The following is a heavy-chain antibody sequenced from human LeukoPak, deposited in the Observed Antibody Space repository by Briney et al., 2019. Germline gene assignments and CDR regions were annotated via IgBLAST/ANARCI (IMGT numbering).Heavy chain of an antibody. CDR3: ARGISSEYSSSFKH. CDR2: INHSGST. Sequence: SETLSLTCTVSGGSISSSAYYWGWSRQPPGKGLGWIGQINHSGSTNYNPSLKSRVTISVDTSKNQFCLELSSVTAADTAVYYCARGISSEYSSSFKHWGQGTLVTVSS. CDR1: GGSISSSAYY. V-gene: IGHV4-39*07. J-gene: IGHJ4*02. D-gene: IGHD6-13*01.